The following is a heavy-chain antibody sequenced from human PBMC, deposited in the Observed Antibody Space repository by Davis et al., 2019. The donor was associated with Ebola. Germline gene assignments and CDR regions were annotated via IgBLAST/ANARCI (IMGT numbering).Heavy chain of an antibody. D-gene: IGHD2-2*01. V-gene: IGHV3-23*01. CDR1: GFTFSSYS. CDR3: AKAPGEYQLLFSLDY. CDR2: ISGSGGST. Sequence: GESLKISCAASGFTFSSYSMSWVRQAPGKGLEWVSAISGSGGSTYYADSVKGRFTISRDNSKNTLYLQMNSLRAEDTAVYYCAKAPGEYQLLFSLDYWGQGTLVTVSS. J-gene: IGHJ4*02.